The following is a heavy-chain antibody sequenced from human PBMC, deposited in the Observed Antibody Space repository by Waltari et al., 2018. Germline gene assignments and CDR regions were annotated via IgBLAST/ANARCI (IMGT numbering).Heavy chain of an antibody. CDR3: ARHTLDDYGGWDDY. J-gene: IGHJ4*02. CDR1: GFSFSSYA. CDR2: ISGSGVRT. D-gene: IGHD3-10*01. V-gene: IGHV3-23*01. Sequence: EVHLLESGGDLVQPGGSLRLSCAASGFSFSSYAMTWVRQAPGKGLEWVSVISGSGVRTDSADSVKGRFSVTRDNFKSTLYLQMNSLRAEDTAVYYCARHTLDDYGGWDDYWGQGTLVTVSS.